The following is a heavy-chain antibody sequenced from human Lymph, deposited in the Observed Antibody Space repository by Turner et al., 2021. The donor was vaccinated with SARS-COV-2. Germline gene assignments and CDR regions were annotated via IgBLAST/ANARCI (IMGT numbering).Heavy chain of an antibody. CDR2: RNPSSGNT. CDR3: SRAAQLTVWFDP. D-gene: IGHD3-9*01. V-gene: IGHV1-8*01. CDR1: GYTFTSYD. J-gene: IGHJ5*02. Sequence: QVQLVQSGADVKTPWTSVQVYCKASGYTFTSYDINCVRQATGQGLEWMGWRNPSSGNTGYAQKFQGRVTMTRNTSISTAYMELSSLRSEDTSVYYCSRAAQLTVWFDPWGQGTLVTVSS.